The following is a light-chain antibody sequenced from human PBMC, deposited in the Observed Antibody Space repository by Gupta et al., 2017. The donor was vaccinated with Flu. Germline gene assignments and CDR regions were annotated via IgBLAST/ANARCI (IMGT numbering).Light chain of an antibody. V-gene: IGLV1-51*01. Sequence: VISSGSVSSSNIGNKYVSWYHQLPGTAPKLLIYENNKRHSGIPDRFSGAWSGTSATMGITGLQTGDEADYHCGTWDSTIDVYVFGGGTKVTVL. J-gene: IGLJ3*02. CDR2: ENN. CDR3: GTWDSTIDVYV. CDR1: SSNIGNKY.